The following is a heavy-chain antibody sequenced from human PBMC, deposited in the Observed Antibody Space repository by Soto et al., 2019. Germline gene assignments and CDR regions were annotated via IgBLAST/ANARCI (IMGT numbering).Heavy chain of an antibody. Sequence: QVQLVQSGAEVKKPGSSVKVSCKASGGTFSSYAISWVRQAPGQGLEWMGGIIPIFGTANYAQKFQGRVTITADESTSTAYMELSSLRSEDTAVYYCARDDLAARNQSPYYYCGMDVWGQGTTVTVSS. CDR2: IIPIFGTA. V-gene: IGHV1-69*01. CDR3: ARDDLAARNQSPYYYCGMDV. CDR1: GGTFSSYA. J-gene: IGHJ6*02. D-gene: IGHD6-6*01.